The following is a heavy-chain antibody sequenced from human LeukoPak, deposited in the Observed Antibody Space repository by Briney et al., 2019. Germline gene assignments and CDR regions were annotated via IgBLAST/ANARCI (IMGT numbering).Heavy chain of an antibody. CDR3: ARELVDTAMVFDY. V-gene: IGHV4-31*03. CDR1: GGSISSGGYY. J-gene: IGHJ4*02. CDR2: IYYSGST. D-gene: IGHD5-18*01. Sequence: SESLSLTCTVSGGSISSGGYYWSWIRQHPGKGLECIGYIYYSGSTYCNPSLKSRVTISVDTSKNQFSLKLSSVTAADTAVYYCARELVDTAMVFDYWGQGTLVTVSS.